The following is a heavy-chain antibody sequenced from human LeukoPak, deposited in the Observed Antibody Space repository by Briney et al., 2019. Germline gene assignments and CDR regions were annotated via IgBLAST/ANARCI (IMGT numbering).Heavy chain of an antibody. J-gene: IGHJ6*02. CDR2: IYYSGST. Sequence: ASETLSLTCTVSGGSISSYYWSWIRQPPGKGLEWIGYIYYSGSTNYNPPLKSRVTISVDTSKNQFSLKLSSVTAADTAVYYCARFGEAYYYYGMDVWGQGTTVTVSS. CDR1: GGSISSYY. V-gene: IGHV4-59*08. CDR3: ARFGEAYYYYGMDV. D-gene: IGHD3-10*01.